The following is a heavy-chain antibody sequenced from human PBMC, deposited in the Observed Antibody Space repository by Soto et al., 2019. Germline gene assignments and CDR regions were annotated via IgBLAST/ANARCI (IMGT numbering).Heavy chain of an antibody. CDR3: ARDQEDIVVVVAAPYYYYGMDV. J-gene: IGHJ6*02. CDR2: ISSSGSTI. CDR1: GFTFSDYY. V-gene: IGHV3-11*01. Sequence: GGSLRLSCAASGFTFSDYYMSWIRQAPGKGLEWVSYISSSGSTIYYADSVKGRFTISRDNAKNSLYLQMNSLRAEDTAVYYCARDQEDIVVVVAAPYYYYGMDVWGQGTTVTVS. D-gene: IGHD2-15*01.